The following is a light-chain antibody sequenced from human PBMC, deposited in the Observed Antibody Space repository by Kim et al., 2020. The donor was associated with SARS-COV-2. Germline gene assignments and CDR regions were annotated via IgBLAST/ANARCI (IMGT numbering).Light chain of an antibody. J-gene: IGKJ2*01. CDR2: DAS. CDR3: QQRYRWST. Sequence: LALTPGERATLSCRSSESISTDFAWYQPKPGQAPRLLSYDASSRCTGIPARFSGSGSGTDFTLTISSLEPEDFGVYYCQQRYRWSTFGQGTKLEIK. CDR1: ESISTD. V-gene: IGKV3-11*01.